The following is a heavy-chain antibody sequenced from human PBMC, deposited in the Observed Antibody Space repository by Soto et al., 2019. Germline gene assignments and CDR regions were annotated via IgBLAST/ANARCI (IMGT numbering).Heavy chain of an antibody. D-gene: IGHD3-3*02. Sequence: QVQLVQSGAEVKKPGSSVKVSCKASGGSFGNSAINWVRQTPGQGLEWLGGFIPVYRTLNYAQKFQGRVTITADESTGTAYMTLSSLASDDTAVYYCARAQIGFLDWLPDNYYYGMDVWGQGTTVTVSS. V-gene: IGHV1-69*01. CDR1: GGSFGNSA. CDR3: ARAQIGFLDWLPDNYYYGMDV. J-gene: IGHJ6*02. CDR2: FIPVYRTL.